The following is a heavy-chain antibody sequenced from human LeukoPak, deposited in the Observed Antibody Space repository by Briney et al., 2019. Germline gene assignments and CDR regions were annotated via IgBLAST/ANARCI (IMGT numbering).Heavy chain of an antibody. Sequence: PSETLSLTCTVSGGSLSSYYWSWIRQPAGKGLEWIGRIYTSGSTNYNPSLKSRVTMSVDTSKNQFSLKLSSVTAADTAVYYCARDVYYYGSGSYYNVLPYYYYGMDVWGQGTTVTVSS. CDR1: GGSLSSYY. CDR3: ARDVYYYGSGSYYNVLPYYYYGMDV. J-gene: IGHJ6*02. CDR2: IYTSGST. D-gene: IGHD3-10*01. V-gene: IGHV4-4*07.